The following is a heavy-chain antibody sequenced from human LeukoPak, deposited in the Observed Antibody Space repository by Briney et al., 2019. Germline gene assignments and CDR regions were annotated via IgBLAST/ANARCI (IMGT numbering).Heavy chain of an antibody. CDR1: GGSINNYY. V-gene: IGHV4-4*07. J-gene: IGHJ4*02. Sequence: RTSETLSLTCTVSGGSINNYYWTWIRQPAGKGLEWIGRIYSGGKTNYNPSLKSRVTMSVDTSNNQLSLMMTSVTAADTAVFYCARTPQGDNYFDYWGQGHLVTVSA. D-gene: IGHD3-9*01. CDR3: ARTPQGDNYFDY. CDR2: IYSGGKT.